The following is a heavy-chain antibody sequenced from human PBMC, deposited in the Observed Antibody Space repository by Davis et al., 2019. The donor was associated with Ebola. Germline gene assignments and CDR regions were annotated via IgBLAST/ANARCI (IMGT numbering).Heavy chain of an antibody. CDR2: IYQSGTT. D-gene: IGHD3-22*01. J-gene: IGHJ2*01. CDR1: GGSISSSNW. V-gene: IGHV4-4*02. CDR3: ARDYYDTSGYLWYFDL. Sequence: SETLSLTCAVSGGSISSSNWWSWVRQSPGKGLEWIGEIYQSGTTNYNPSLKSRVTISIDKSKNQFSLKLSSVTAADTAVYYCARDYYDTSGYLWYFDLWGRGTQVTVSS.